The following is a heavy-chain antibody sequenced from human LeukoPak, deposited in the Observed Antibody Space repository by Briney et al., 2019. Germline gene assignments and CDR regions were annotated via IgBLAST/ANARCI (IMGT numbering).Heavy chain of an antibody. V-gene: IGHV3-66*01. Sequence: GGSLRLSCAASGFTVSSNYMSWVRQAPGKGLEWGSVIYSGGSTYYADSVKGRFTISRDNSKNTLYLQMNSLRAEDTAVYYCARSSGSYYGGHAFDIWGQGTMVTVSS. CDR3: ARSSGSYYGGHAFDI. CDR2: IYSGGST. J-gene: IGHJ3*02. CDR1: GFTVSSNY. D-gene: IGHD1-26*01.